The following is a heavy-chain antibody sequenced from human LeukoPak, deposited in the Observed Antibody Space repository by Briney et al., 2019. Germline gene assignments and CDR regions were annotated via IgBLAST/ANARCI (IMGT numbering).Heavy chain of an antibody. D-gene: IGHD5-18*01. V-gene: IGHV4-30-2*01. CDR1: GGSISSGGYS. J-gene: IGHJ4*02. CDR2: IYHSGST. Sequence: SQTLSLTCAVSGGSISSGGYSWSWIRQPPGKGLEWIGYIYHSGSTYYNPSLKSRVTISVDRSKKQFSLKLSSVTAADTAVYYCARVGGYSYGSFDYWGQGTLVTVSS. CDR3: ARVGGYSYGSFDY.